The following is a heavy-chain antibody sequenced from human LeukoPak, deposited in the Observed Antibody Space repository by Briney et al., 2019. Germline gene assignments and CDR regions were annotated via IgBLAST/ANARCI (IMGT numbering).Heavy chain of an antibody. Sequence: GGSLRLSCAASGFTVSSNYMSWVRQAPGKGLEWVSVIYSAGSTYYADSVKGRFTNSRDNSKNTLYLQMNSLRAEDTAVYYCAKDGGEYYDILTGYYPRLYYMDVWGKGTTVTISS. CDR3: AKDGGEYYDILTGYYPRLYYMDV. CDR2: IYSAGST. V-gene: IGHV3-53*01. D-gene: IGHD3-9*01. CDR1: GFTVSSNY. J-gene: IGHJ6*03.